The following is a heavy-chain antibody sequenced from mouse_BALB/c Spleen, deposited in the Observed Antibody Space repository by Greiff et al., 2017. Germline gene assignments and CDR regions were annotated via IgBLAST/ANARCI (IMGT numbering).Heavy chain of an antibody. J-gene: IGHJ4*01. CDR3: ARDRGWLLREDAMDY. D-gene: IGHD2-3*01. Sequence: EVHLVESGGGLVQPGGSLRLSCATSGFTFTDYYMSWVRQPPGKALEWLGFIRNKANGYTTEYSASVKGRFTISRDNSQSILYLQMNTLRAEDSATYYCARDRGWLLREDAMDYWGQGTSVTVSS. CDR2: IRNKANGYTT. V-gene: IGHV7-3*02. CDR1: GFTFTDYY.